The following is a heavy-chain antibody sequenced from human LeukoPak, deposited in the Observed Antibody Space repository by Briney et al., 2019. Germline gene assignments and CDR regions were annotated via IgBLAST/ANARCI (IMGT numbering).Heavy chain of an antibody. CDR3: AGEEERGVTVAGTAFDY. V-gene: IGHV1-69*04. Sequence: SVKVSCKASGGTFSSYAISWVRQAPGQGLEWMGRIIPTLGIANYAQKFQGRVTITADKSTSTAYMELSSLRSEDTAVYYCAGEEERGVTVAGTAFDYWGQGTLVTVSS. CDR1: GGTFSSYA. D-gene: IGHD6-19*01. CDR2: IIPTLGIA. J-gene: IGHJ4*02.